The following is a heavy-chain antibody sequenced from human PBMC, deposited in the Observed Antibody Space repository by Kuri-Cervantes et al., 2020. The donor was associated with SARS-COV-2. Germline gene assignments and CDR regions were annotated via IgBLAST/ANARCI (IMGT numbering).Heavy chain of an antibody. V-gene: IGHV3-7*01. J-gene: IGHJ4*02. CDR2: IKQDGSEK. D-gene: IGHD3-10*01. CDR3: ARDRSFTPDY. CDR1: GFTFSSYA. Sequence: ETLSLTCAASGFTFSSYAMGWVRQAPGKGLEWVANIKQDGSEKYYVDSVKGRFTISRDNAKNSLYLQMNSLRAEDTAVYYCARDRSFTPDYWGQGTLVTVSS.